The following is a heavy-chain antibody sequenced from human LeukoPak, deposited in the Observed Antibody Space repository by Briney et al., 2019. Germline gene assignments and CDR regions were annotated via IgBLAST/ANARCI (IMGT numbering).Heavy chain of an antibody. D-gene: IGHD6-13*01. CDR2: IYYSGTT. CDR3: ARGVYIAAAQYGY. Sequence: NPSETLSLTCTVSGGSICSYYWSWIRQPPGKGLEWIGYIYYSGTTNYNPSLKSRVTISVDTSKNQFSLKLSSVTAADTAVYYCARGVYIAAAQYGYWGQGTLVTVSS. CDR1: GGSICSYY. V-gene: IGHV4-59*01. J-gene: IGHJ4*02.